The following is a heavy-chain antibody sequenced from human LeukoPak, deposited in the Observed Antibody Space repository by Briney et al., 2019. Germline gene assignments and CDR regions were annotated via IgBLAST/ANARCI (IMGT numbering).Heavy chain of an antibody. CDR3: AIASDWYYFDH. V-gene: IGHV1-2*02. CDR1: GYTFTSYD. Sequence: GASVKVSCKASGYTFTSYDINWVRQATGQGLEWMGWINPNSGDTNYAQKFQGRVTMTRDTSISTAYMELSRLKSDDTAVYYCAIASDWYYFDHWGQGTLVTVSS. J-gene: IGHJ4*02. CDR2: INPNSGDT. D-gene: IGHD6-19*01.